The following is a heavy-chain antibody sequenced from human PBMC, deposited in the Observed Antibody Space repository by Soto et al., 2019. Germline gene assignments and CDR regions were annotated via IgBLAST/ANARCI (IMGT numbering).Heavy chain of an antibody. J-gene: IGHJ4*02. D-gene: IGHD2-2*01. CDR3: AKDKYQLLSPIDY. CDR2: ISGSGGST. CDR1: GFTFSSSA. Sequence: EVQLLESGGGLVQPGGSLRLSCAASGFTFSSSAMSWVRQAPGKGLEWVSAISGSGGSTYYADSVKGRFTISRDNSKNTLYLQMNSLRAEDTAVYYCAKDKYQLLSPIDYWGQGTLVTVSS. V-gene: IGHV3-23*01.